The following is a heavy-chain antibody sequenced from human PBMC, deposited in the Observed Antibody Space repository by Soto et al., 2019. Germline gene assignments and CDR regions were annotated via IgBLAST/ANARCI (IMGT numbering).Heavy chain of an antibody. D-gene: IGHD6-19*01. CDR2: ISYAGTNQ. Sequence: GGSLRLSXAASGFTFNLYGMHWVRQAPGKGLEWVAAISYAGTNQFYADSVKGRFTISRDNSKDTVYLQLNSLRPEDRAVYYCAKLAVAGVWGPFDYWGQGIPVTVS. J-gene: IGHJ4*02. CDR3: AKLAVAGVWGPFDY. CDR1: GFTFNLYG. V-gene: IGHV3-30*18.